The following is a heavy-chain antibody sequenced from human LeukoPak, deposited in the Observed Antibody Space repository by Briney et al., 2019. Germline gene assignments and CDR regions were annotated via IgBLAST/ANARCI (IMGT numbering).Heavy chain of an antibody. D-gene: IGHD6-13*01. V-gene: IGHV4-4*07. CDR2: IYTSGST. Sequence: SETLSLTCTVSGGSISSYYWSWIRQPAGKGLEWIGRIYTSGSTNYNPSLKSRVTMSVDTSKNQFSLKLSSVTAADTAVYYCARGYQYSSSWYLDYWGQGTLVTVSS. CDR3: ARGYQYSSSWYLDY. J-gene: IGHJ4*02. CDR1: GGSISSYY.